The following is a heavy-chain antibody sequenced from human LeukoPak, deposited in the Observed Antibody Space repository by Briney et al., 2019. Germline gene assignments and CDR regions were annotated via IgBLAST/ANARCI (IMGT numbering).Heavy chain of an antibody. J-gene: IGHJ4*02. CDR3: ARDRSMVRGAAFDY. CDR1: GGSISNYY. CDR2: IYYSGST. V-gene: IGHV4-59*01. D-gene: IGHD3-10*01. Sequence: SETLSLTCTVSGGSISNYYWSWIRQPPGKGLEWIGYIYYSGSTNYNPSLKSRVTISVDTSKNQFSLRLNSVTAADTAVYYCARDRSMVRGAAFDYWGQGTLVTVSS.